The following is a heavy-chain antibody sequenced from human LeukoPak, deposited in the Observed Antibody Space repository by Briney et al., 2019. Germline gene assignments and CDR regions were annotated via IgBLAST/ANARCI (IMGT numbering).Heavy chain of an antibody. D-gene: IGHD6-13*01. Sequence: PGRSLRLSCAASGFTFSNYAMDWVRQAPGKGPEWVAVISYDGNNQYYADSVKGRFTISRDNSKNSLYLQMNSLRDEDTAVYYCAKSTLIGGKYSSSWYYFDYWGQGTLVTVSS. V-gene: IGHV3-30*18. J-gene: IGHJ4*02. CDR1: GFTFSNYA. CDR2: ISYDGNNQ. CDR3: AKSTLIGGKYSSSWYYFDY.